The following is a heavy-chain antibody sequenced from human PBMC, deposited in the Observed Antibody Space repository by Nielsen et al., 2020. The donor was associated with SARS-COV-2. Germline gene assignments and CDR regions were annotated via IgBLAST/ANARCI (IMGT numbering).Heavy chain of an antibody. V-gene: IGHV3-43*01. CDR3: AKDLTWYYDFWSGYYTYYYYGMDV. J-gene: IGHJ6*02. D-gene: IGHD3-3*01. Sequence: GESLKISCAASGFTFDDYTMHWVRQAPGKGLEWVSLISWDGGSTYYADSVKGRFTISRDNSKNSLYLQMNSLRTEDTALYYCAKDLTWYYDFWSGYYTYYYYGMDVWGQGTTVTVSS. CDR1: GFTFDDYT. CDR2: ISWDGGST.